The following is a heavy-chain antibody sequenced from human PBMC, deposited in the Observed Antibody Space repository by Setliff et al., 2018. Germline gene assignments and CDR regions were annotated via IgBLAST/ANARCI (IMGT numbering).Heavy chain of an antibody. J-gene: IGHJ5*02. CDR2: INPNSGDT. V-gene: IGHV1-2*02. CDR3: VRSGKFGMRFWFDQ. Sequence: ASVKVSCKASGNRFTDYNLHWVRQAPGQGLEWMGWINPNSGDTHSAQKCQGRVTMTRDTSINTAYMELSSLTSDDTAFYYCVRSGKFGMRFWFDQWGQGTLVTVSS. D-gene: IGHD1-26*01. CDR1: GNRFTDYN.